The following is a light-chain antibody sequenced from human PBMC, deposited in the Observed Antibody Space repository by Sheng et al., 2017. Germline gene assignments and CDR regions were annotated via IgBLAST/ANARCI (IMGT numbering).Light chain of an antibody. Sequence: SYELTQPPSVSVSPGQTASITCSGDKLGDKYACWYQQKPGQSPVLVIYQDNKRPSGIPGRFSGSNSGNAATLTISETQPLDEADYYCQAWDRRTVLFGGGAKLTVL. CDR1: KLGDKY. CDR3: QAWDRRTVL. CDR2: QDN. V-gene: IGLV3-1*01. J-gene: IGLJ2*01.